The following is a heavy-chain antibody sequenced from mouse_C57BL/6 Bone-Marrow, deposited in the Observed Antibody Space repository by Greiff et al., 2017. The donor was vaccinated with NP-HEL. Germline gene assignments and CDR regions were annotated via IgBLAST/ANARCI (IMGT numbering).Heavy chain of an antibody. Sequence: VQLQQSGAELARPGASVKLSCKASGYTFTSYGISWVKQRTGQGLEWIGEIYPRSGNTYYNEKCKGKATLTADKSSSTAYMELRSVTSEDSAVYFCARSGVRRGYAYWGQGTLVTVSA. CDR3: ARSGVRRGYAY. D-gene: IGHD2-14*01. J-gene: IGHJ3*01. CDR1: GYTFTSYG. V-gene: IGHV1-81*01. CDR2: IYPRSGNT.